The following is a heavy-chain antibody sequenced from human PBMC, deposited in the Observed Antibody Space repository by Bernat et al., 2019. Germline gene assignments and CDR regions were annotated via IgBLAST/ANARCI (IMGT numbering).Heavy chain of an antibody. V-gene: IGHV3-64D*06. D-gene: IGHD2-15*01. CDR3: VKARVCSGGSCYAFDI. J-gene: IGHJ3*02. CDR2: ISSNGGST. CDR1: GFTFSSYA. Sequence: EVQLVESGGGLVQPGGSLRLSCSASGFTFSSYAMHWVRQAPGKGLEYVSAISSNGGSTYYADSVKGRFTISRDNSKNTLYLQMSSLRAEDTAVYYCVKARVCSGGSCYAFDIWGQGTMVTVSS.